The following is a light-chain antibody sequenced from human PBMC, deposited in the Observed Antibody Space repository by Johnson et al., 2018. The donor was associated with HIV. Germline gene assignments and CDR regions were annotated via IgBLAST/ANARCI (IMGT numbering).Light chain of an antibody. CDR2: ENN. CDR1: SSNIGNNY. Sequence: QSVLTQPPSVSAAPGQKVTISCSASSSNIGNNYVSWYQQLPGTAPKLLIYENNKRPSGIPDRLSGSKSPSSANPPIPPLLSQSSADYYCGTWDRSPATHYDFGGGTTVTVL. CDR3: GTWDRSPATHYD. J-gene: IGLJ1*01. V-gene: IGLV1-51*02.